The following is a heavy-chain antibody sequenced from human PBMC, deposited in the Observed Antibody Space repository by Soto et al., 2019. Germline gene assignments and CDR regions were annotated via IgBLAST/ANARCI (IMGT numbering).Heavy chain of an antibody. CDR3: AGSEPIAVAGTYYYYYMDV. Sequence: GASVKVSCKASGYTFTNYGSTWVRQAPGQGLEWMGWISAYNGDTHYTQRLQGRVTMTTATSTSTAYMELRGLRAEDTAVYYCAGSEPIAVAGTYYYYYMDVWGKGTTVTVSS. D-gene: IGHD6-19*01. V-gene: IGHV1-18*01. CDR2: ISAYNGDT. J-gene: IGHJ6*03. CDR1: GYTFTNYG.